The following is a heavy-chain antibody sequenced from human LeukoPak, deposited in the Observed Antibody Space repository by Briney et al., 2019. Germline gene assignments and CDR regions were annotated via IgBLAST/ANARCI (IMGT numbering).Heavy chain of an antibody. CDR3: AREDDYVWGNYRESGPLFDY. CDR2: IIPILGIA. D-gene: IGHD3-16*02. Sequence: GASVKVSCKASGGTFSSYAISWVRQAPGQGLEWMGRIIPILGIANYAQKFQGRVTITADKSTSTAYMELNSLRAEDTAVYYCAREDDYVWGNYRESGPLFDYWGQGTLVTVSS. J-gene: IGHJ4*02. CDR1: GGTFSSYA. V-gene: IGHV1-69*04.